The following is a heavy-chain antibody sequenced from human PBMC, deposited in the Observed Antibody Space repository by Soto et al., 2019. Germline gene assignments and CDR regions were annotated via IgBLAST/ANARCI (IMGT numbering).Heavy chain of an antibody. CDR2: IRAYNGNT. CDR3: GRDAPPEDF. Sequence: ASGKVSCKGSGCTFTSYGISWVRQAPGQGLEWMGWIRAYNGNTNYAQKLQGRVTMTTDTSTSTAYMELRSLRSDDTAGYYCGRDAPPEDFWGQGTLVTVSS. V-gene: IGHV1-18*04. J-gene: IGHJ4*02. CDR1: GCTFTSYG.